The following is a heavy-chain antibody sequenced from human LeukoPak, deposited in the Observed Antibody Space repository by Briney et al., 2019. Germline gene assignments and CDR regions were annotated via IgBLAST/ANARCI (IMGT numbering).Heavy chain of an antibody. D-gene: IGHD1-7*01. CDR2: LYYSGRT. V-gene: IGHV4-39*01. CDR1: GGYISSSSYY. J-gene: IGHJ3*02. CDR3: ARHPELLAFDI. Sequence: SETLSLTCSVSGGYISSSSYYWGWIRQPPGKGLEWIGSLYYSGRTYYNPSLRSRVTISLYTPKNQFSLRLSSVTAADTAVYYCARHPELLAFDIWGQGTMVTVSS.